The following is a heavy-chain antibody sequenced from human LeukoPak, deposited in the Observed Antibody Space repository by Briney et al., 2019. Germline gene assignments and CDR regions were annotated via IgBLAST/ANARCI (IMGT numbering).Heavy chain of an antibody. CDR3: ARDPTWSGYSDAFDI. V-gene: IGHV4-59*01. D-gene: IGHD3-3*01. Sequence: SETLSLTCTVSGGSISSYYWRWIRQPPGKGLEWVGYIYYSGSTNYNPSLKSRVTISVDTSKNQFSLKLSSVTAADTAVYYCARDPTWSGYSDAFDIWGQGTMVTVSS. J-gene: IGHJ3*02. CDR1: GGSISSYY. CDR2: IYYSGST.